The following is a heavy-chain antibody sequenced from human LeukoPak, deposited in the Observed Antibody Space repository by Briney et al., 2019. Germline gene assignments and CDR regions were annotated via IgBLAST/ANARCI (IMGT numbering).Heavy chain of an antibody. J-gene: IGHJ4*02. Sequence: GGSLRLSCAASGFTFSSYAMSWVRQAPGKGLEWVSAISGNGDYTYYADSVKGRFTISRDNSKNTLYLQMNSLRAEDTAVYYCAKDHGQNYYGSGSYFFDYWGQGTLVTVSS. V-gene: IGHV3-23*01. CDR2: ISGNGDYT. D-gene: IGHD3-10*01. CDR1: GFTFSSYA. CDR3: AKDHGQNYYGSGSYFFDY.